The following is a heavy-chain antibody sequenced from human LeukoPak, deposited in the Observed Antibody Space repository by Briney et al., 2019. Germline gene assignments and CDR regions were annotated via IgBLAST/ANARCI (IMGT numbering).Heavy chain of an antibody. J-gene: IGHJ4*02. CDR3: ARDLVYSSGWYAGELDH. CDR2: ISYDGSNE. V-gene: IGHV3-30*04. D-gene: IGHD6-19*01. Sequence: PGGSLRLSCSASGFAFSSDAMHWVRQAPGRGLEWLAVISYDGSNEDYAESVRGRFTISRDNSKSTLFLQMNSLRPEDTGVHYCARDLVYSSGWYAGELDHWGLGTLVIVSS. CDR1: GFAFSSDA.